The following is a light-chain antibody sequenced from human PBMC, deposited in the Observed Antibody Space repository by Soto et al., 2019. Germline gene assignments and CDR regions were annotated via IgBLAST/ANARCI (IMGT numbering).Light chain of an antibody. CDR3: QQYGSSPRT. V-gene: IGKV3-20*01. Sequence: EIVLTQSPGTLSLSPGERATLSCRASQSVSSSYLAWYQQKPGQAPRLLIYGASSRATGIPDRFSGSGSGTDFPLTISRREPKDFAVYYCQQYGSSPRTFGQGTKLEIK. J-gene: IGKJ2*01. CDR2: GAS. CDR1: QSVSSSY.